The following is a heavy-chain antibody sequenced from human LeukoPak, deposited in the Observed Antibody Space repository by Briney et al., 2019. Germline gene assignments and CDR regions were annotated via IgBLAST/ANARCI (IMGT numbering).Heavy chain of an antibody. CDR3: AKGAVLLWFGESPINHLYFDY. CDR1: GFTFSSYG. D-gene: IGHD3-10*01. J-gene: IGHJ4*02. CDR2: ISGSGGST. V-gene: IGHV3-23*01. Sequence: GGSLRLSCAASGFTFSSYGMSWVRQAPGKGLEWVSAISGSGGSTYYADSVKGRFTISSDNSKNTLYLQMNSLRAEDTAVYYCAKGAVLLWFGESPINHLYFDYWGQGTLVTVSS.